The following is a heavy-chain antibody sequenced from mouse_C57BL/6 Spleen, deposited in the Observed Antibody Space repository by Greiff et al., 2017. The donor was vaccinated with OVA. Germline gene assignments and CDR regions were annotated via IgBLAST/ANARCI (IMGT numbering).Heavy chain of an antibody. CDR2: IYPRSGNT. V-gene: IGHV1-81*01. D-gene: IGHD4-1*01. CDR1: GYTFTSYG. Sequence: QVQLQQSGAELARPGASVKLSCKASGYTFTSYGISWVKQRTGQGLEWIGAIYPRSGNTYYNEKFKGKAKLTAAKSSSTAYLELRSLASEDAAVYICARGRTGYWYFDVWGTGTTVTVSS. J-gene: IGHJ1*03. CDR3: ARGRTGYWYFDV.